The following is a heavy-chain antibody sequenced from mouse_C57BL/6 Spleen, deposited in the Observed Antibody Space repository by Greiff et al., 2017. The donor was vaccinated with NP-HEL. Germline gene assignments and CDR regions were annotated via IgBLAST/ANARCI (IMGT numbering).Heavy chain of an antibody. J-gene: IGHJ3*01. Sequence: DVQLQESGPGLVKPSQSLSLTCSVTGYSITSGYYWNWIRQFPGNKLEWMGYISYDGSNNYNPSLKNRISITRDTSKNQFFLKLNSVTTEDTATYYCARGVDYDGAWFAYWGQGTLVTVSA. D-gene: IGHD2-4*01. CDR1: GYSITSGYY. CDR2: ISYDGSN. CDR3: ARGVDYDGAWFAY. V-gene: IGHV3-6*01.